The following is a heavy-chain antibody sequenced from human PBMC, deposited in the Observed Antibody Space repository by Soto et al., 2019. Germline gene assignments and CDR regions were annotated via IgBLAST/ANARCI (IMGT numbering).Heavy chain of an antibody. CDR3: ARGADDCSSTSCYGGYYYYYGMDV. J-gene: IGHJ6*02. Sequence: GGSLRLSCAASGFTFSSYGMHWVRQAPGKGLEWVAVIWYDGSNKYYADSVKGRFTISRDNSKNTLYLQMNSLRAEDTAVYYCARGADDCSSTSCYGGYYYYYGMDVWGQGTTVTVSS. CDR1: GFTFSSYG. V-gene: IGHV3-33*01. D-gene: IGHD2-2*01. CDR2: IWYDGSNK.